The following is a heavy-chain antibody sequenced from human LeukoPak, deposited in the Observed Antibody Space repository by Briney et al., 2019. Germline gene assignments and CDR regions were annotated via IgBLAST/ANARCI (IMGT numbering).Heavy chain of an antibody. J-gene: IGHJ4*02. CDR1: GGSISSGSYY. CDR3: ARGGQDYYDSSGYSD. Sequence: PSETLSLTCTVSGGSISSGSYYWSWIRQPAGKGLEWIGRIYTSGSTNYNPSLKSRVTISVDTSKNQFSLKLSSVTAADPAVYYCARGGQDYYDSSGYSDWGQGTLVTVSS. V-gene: IGHV4-61*02. D-gene: IGHD3-22*01. CDR2: IYTSGST.